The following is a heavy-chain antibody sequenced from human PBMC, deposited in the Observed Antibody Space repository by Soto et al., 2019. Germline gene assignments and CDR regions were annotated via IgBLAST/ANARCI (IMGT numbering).Heavy chain of an antibody. V-gene: IGHV3-23*01. CDR2: ISGSGDSP. CDR3: AKERCGSPSCDDMEV. Sequence: EVQLLEFGVGLVQPGGSLRLSCEASGFTFSSYAMRWARQGPAMGLEYVSSISGSGDSPYYAEPVKGRFTISIDNYKNTLYLPISTQRAEHTAGYYWAKERCGSPSCDDMEVWGKGTKVTVSS. CDR1: GFTFSSYA. D-gene: IGHD2-2*01. J-gene: IGHJ6*04.